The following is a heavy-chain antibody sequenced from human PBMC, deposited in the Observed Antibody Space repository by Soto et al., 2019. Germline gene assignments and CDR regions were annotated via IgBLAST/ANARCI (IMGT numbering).Heavy chain of an antibody. CDR1: GFTFSSYG. J-gene: IGHJ3*02. CDR3: AKIGVGYCSSTSCYGAFDI. D-gene: IGHD2-2*01. Sequence: VQLVESGGGVVQPGRSLRLSCAASGFTFSSYGMHWVRQAPGKGLEWVAVISYDGSNKYYADSVKGRFTISRDNSKNTLYLQMNSLRAEDTAVYYCAKIGVGYCSSTSCYGAFDIWGQGTMVTVSS. V-gene: IGHV3-30*18. CDR2: ISYDGSNK.